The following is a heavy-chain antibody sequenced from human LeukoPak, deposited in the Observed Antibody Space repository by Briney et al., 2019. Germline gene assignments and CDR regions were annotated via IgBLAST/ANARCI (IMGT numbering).Heavy chain of an antibody. Sequence: GGSLRLSCAASGFTFSNYGMHWVRQAPGKGLEWVTFIRDDGSNKYYADSVKGRFTIFRDNSKNTLYLQMNSLRAEDTAVYYCAKRGEGVSNTWYMNNWFDPWGQGTLVTVSS. CDR1: GFTFSNYG. CDR2: IRDDGSNK. V-gene: IGHV3-30*02. J-gene: IGHJ5*02. D-gene: IGHD6-13*01. CDR3: AKRGEGVSNTWYMNNWFDP.